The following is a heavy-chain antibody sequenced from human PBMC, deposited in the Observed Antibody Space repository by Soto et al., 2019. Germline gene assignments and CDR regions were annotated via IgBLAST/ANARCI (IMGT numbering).Heavy chain of an antibody. V-gene: IGHV3-30*18. D-gene: IGHD3-22*01. CDR3: ANDHYHDRLSTDY. J-gene: IGHJ4*02. Sequence: GGSLRLSCAASGFTFSSYGMHWVRQAPGKGLEWVAVISYDGSNKYYADSVKGRFTIYRDNSKNTLYLQMHSPRAEDTGVYYCANDHYHDRLSTDYWGPGTLVNVSS. CDR2: ISYDGSNK. CDR1: GFTFSSYG.